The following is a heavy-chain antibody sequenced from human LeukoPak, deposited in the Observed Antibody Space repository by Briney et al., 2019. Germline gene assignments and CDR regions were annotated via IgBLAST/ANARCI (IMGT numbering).Heavy chain of an antibody. CDR3: TTRRPDAFDI. CDR2: IRSKANSYAT. Sequence: GGSLRLSCAASGFTFRSYAMNWVRQAPGKGLEWVGRIRSKANSYATAYAASVKGRFTISRDDSKNTAYLQMNSLKTEDTAVYYCTTRRPDAFDIWGQGTMVTVSS. V-gene: IGHV3-73*01. CDR1: GFTFRSYA. J-gene: IGHJ3*02.